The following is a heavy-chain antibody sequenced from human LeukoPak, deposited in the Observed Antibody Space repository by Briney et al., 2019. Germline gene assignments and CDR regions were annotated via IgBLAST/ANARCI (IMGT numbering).Heavy chain of an antibody. Sequence: SETLSLTCAVYGGSFSGYYWSWIRQPPGKGLEWIGEINHSGSTNYNPSLKSRVTISVDTSKNQFSLKLSSVTAADTAVYYCARGYYYDSSWDWFDPWGQGTLVTVSS. V-gene: IGHV4-34*01. CDR1: GGSFSGYY. CDR2: INHSGST. J-gene: IGHJ5*02. CDR3: ARGYYYDSSWDWFDP. D-gene: IGHD3-22*01.